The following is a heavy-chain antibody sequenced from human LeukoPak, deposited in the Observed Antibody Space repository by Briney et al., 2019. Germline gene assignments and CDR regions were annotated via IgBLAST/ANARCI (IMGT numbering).Heavy chain of an antibody. CDR1: GGTFSSYA. CDR2: IIPILGTA. D-gene: IGHD6-13*01. CDR3: ARRRSSSWYDSVSWFDP. Sequence: GASVKVSCKASGGTFSSYAISWVRQAPGQGLEWMGGIIPILGTANYAQKFQGRVTITADESTSTAYMELSSLRSEDTAVYYCARRRSSSWYDSVSWFDPWGQGTLVTVSS. V-gene: IGHV1-69*01. J-gene: IGHJ5*02.